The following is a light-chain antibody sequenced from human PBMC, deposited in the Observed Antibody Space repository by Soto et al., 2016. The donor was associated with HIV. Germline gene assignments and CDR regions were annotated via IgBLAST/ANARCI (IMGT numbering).Light chain of an antibody. CDR2: GKN. CDR3: NSRYTSDSHHYV. CDR1: SVTSYY. J-gene: IGLJ1*01. V-gene: IGLV3-19*01. Sequence: SSELTQDPVVSVALGQTVKITCQGDSVTSYYVSWYQQKSGQAPRLVIYGKNNRPSGIPDRFSGSSSGNTASLTITGAQAEDEADYYCNSRYTSDSHHYVFGTGTKVTVL.